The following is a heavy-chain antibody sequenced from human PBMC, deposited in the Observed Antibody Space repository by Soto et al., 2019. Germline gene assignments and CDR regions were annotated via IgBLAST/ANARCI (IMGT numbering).Heavy chain of an antibody. CDR3: ARPASGGSRDAFDV. V-gene: IGHV5-10-1*01. Sequence: GESLKISCKASGYKFTTFRLNWVRQTPGKGLEWLGRIDPTDSFTNYSPPFEGHVTISVDRSISTAYLQWNSLQASDTAIYYCARPASGGSRDAFDVWGQGTTVPVSS. CDR1: GYKFTTFR. J-gene: IGHJ3*01. D-gene: IGHD2-15*01. CDR2: IDPTDSFT.